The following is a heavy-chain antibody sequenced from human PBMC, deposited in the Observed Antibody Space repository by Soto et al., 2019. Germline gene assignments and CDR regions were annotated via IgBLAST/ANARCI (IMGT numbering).Heavy chain of an antibody. Sequence: QLQLQESGPGLVKPSETLSLTCTVSGGSISSSSYYWGWIRQPPGKGLEWIGSIYHSGSTYYNPSLKSRVTISVDTSKNQFSLKLSSVTAADTAVYYCARPQRGAVAGGVDYWGQGTLVTVSS. CDR2: IYHSGST. D-gene: IGHD6-19*01. CDR3: ARPQRGAVAGGVDY. CDR1: GGSISSSSYY. J-gene: IGHJ4*02. V-gene: IGHV4-39*01.